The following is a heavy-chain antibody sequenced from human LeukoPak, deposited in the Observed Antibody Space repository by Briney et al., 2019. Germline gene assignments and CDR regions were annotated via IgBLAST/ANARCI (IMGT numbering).Heavy chain of an antibody. CDR3: ARDWDGDRCYFDY. J-gene: IGHJ4*02. Sequence: ASVKVSCKASGYTFTSYYMHWVRQAPGQGLEWMGIINPSGGDTTYAQKFQGRVTMTRGTSTSTVYMELSSLRSEDTAVYFCARDWDGDRCYFDYWGQGTLVTVSS. CDR2: INPSGGDT. V-gene: IGHV1-46*01. D-gene: IGHD4-17*01. CDR1: GYTFTSYY.